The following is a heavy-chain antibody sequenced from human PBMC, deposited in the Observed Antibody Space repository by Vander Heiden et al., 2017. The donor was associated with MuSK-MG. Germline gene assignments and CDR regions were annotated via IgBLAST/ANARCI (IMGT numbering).Heavy chain of an antibody. D-gene: IGHD5-18*01. CDR3: ARVGYSYGPDWPTDYFQH. Sequence: EVQLVESGGGLVQPGGSLRLSCAASGFTFSSYEMNWVRQAPGKGLEWVSYISSSGSTIYYADSVKGRVTISRDNAKNSLYLQMNSLRAEETAVYYCARVGYSYGPDWPTDYFQHWCQGTMVTVYS. V-gene: IGHV3-48*03. CDR1: GFTFSSYE. J-gene: IGHJ1*01. CDR2: ISSSGSTI.